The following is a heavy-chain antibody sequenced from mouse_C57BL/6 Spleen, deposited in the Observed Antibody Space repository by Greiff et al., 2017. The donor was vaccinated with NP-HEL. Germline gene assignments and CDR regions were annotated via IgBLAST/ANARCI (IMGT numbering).Heavy chain of an antibody. J-gene: IGHJ4*01. CDR3: ASLSYGSSSLAMDY. V-gene: IGHV2-6*01. CDR2: IWGVGST. Sequence: VKLMESGPGLVAPSQSLSITCTVSGFSLTSYGVDWVRQSPGKGLEWLGVIWGVGSTHYNSALKSRLSISKDNSKSQVFLKMNSLQTDDTAMYYCASLSYGSSSLAMDYWGQGTSVTVSS. CDR1: GFSLTSYG. D-gene: IGHD1-1*01.